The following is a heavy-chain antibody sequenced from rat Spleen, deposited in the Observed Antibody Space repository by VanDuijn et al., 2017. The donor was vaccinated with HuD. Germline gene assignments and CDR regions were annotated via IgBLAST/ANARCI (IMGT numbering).Heavy chain of an antibody. CDR1: GFTFKNYW. CDR3: TRHLIQWSPFAY. Sequence: EVQLVESGGGLVQPGRSLKLSCVASGFTFKNYWMTWIRQAPGKGLEWVATISYDGSSTYYRDSVKGRFTISRDNAKSNLYLQMDSLRSEDTATYYCTRHLIQWSPFAYWVQGTLVTVSS. D-gene: IGHD1-1*01. J-gene: IGHJ3*01. CDR2: ISYDGSST. V-gene: IGHV5-31*01.